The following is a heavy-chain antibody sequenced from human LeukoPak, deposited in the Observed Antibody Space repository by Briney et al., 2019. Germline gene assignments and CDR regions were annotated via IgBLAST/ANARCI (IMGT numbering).Heavy chain of an antibody. CDR1: GFTFSSYG. J-gene: IGHJ4*02. Sequence: HPGGSLTLSCAASGFTFSSYGMSWVRQAPGKGLEWVSTISGSGYNTYYADSVKGRFTISRDNSANILYLQMNSLRAEDTALYYCAKHSGSYFIYYPDSWGQGALVTISS. CDR2: ISGSGYNT. D-gene: IGHD1-26*01. CDR3: AKHSGSYFIYYPDS. V-gene: IGHV3-23*01.